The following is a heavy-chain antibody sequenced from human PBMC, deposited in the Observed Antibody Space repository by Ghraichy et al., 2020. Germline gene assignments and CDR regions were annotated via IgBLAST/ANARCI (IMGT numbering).Heavy chain of an antibody. V-gene: IGHV4-59*01. CDR1: GGSISSYY. CDR2: IYYSGST. J-gene: IGHJ5*02. Sequence: GSLRLSCTVSGGSISSYYWSWIRQPPGKGLEWIGYIYYSGSTNYNPSLKSRVTISVDTSKNQFSLKLSSVTAADTAVYYCARVLPNWFDPWGQGTLVTVSS. CDR3: ARVLPNWFDP.